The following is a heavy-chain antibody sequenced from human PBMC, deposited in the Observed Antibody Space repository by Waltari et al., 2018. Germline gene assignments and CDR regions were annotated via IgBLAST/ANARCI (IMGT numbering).Heavy chain of an antibody. J-gene: IGHJ4*02. CDR3: ARECPPSSTSCHGIDY. V-gene: IGHV1-46*01. Sequence: QVQLVQSGAEVKKPGASVKVSCKASGYTFTSYYMHWVRQAPGQGLEWMGIINPSGGSASYAHNFQGRCTMTGDTSTSTVYMDLSSQRSEDTAVYYCARECPPSSTSCHGIDYWGQGTLVTVSS. CDR1: GYTFTSYY. CDR2: INPSGGSA. D-gene: IGHD2-2*01.